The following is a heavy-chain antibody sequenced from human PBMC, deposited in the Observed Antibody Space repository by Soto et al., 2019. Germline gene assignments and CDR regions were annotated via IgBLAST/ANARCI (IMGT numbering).Heavy chain of an antibody. CDR1: GFTFSSYV. V-gene: IGHV3-33*01. Sequence: GGSLRLSCAASGFTFSSYVMHWVRQAPGKGLEWVAVIWYDGSNKYYADSVKGRFTISRDNSKNTLYLQMNSLRAEDTAVYYCARGNNWNDGFDYWGQGTLVPVSS. J-gene: IGHJ4*02. CDR3: ARGNNWNDGFDY. CDR2: IWYDGSNK. D-gene: IGHD1-20*01.